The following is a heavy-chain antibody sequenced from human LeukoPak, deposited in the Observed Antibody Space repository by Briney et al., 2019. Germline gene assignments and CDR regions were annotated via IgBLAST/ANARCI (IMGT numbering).Heavy chain of an antibody. Sequence: HPGGSLRLSCSASRFTFRLYAMHGVRQAPGRGLEYVSALSPVIGRTFYADSVKDRFPNARDNSGNSLYLQMGGLKPEDTAVYYCSKRAQGLGIQFELDSWGQGTLVTVSS. CDR1: RFTFRLYA. D-gene: IGHD3-16*01. J-gene: IGHJ4*02. CDR3: SKRAQGLGIQFELDS. V-gene: IGHV3-64D*08. CDR2: LSPVIGRT.